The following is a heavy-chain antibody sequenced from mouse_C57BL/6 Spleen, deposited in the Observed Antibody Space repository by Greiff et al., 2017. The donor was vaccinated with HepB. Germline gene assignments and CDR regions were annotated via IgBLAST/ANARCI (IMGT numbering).Heavy chain of an antibody. CDR2: ISSGSSTI. D-gene: IGHD2-5*01. CDR1: GFTFSDYG. J-gene: IGHJ3*01. V-gene: IGHV5-17*01. CDR3: AREGYSNPFAY. Sequence: DVHLVESGGGLVKPGGSLKLSCAASGFTFSDYGMHWVRQAPEKGLEWVAYISSGSSTIYYADTVKGRFTISRDNAKNTLFLQMTSLRSEDTAMYYCAREGYSNPFAYWGQGTLVTVSA.